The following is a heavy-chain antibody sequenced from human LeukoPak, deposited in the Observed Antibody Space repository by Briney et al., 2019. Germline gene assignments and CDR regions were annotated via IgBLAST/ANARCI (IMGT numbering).Heavy chain of an antibody. V-gene: IGHV3-30*02. CDR1: GFTFSSYG. Sequence: PGGSLRLSCAASGFTFSSYGMHWVRQAPGKGLEWVAFIRYDGSNKYYADSVKGRFTISRDNSKNTLHLQMNSLRAEDTAVYYCKKDPPGRAAAGKNYGMDVWGQGTTVTVSS. J-gene: IGHJ6*02. CDR3: KKDPPGRAAAGKNYGMDV. CDR2: IRYDGSNK. D-gene: IGHD6-13*01.